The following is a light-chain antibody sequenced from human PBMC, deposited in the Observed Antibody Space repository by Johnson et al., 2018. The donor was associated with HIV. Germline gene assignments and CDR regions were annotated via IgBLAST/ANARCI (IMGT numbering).Light chain of an antibody. J-gene: IGLJ1*01. Sequence: QPVLTQPPSVSGAPGQRVTISCTGSSSNIGAGYDVHWYQQFPGTAPKLLIYGNDNRPSGVPERFSGSKSGTSATLGITGLQTGDEADYYCGTWDSSLSAGVFGTGTKVTVL. V-gene: IGLV1-50*01. CDR1: SSNIGAGYD. CDR3: GTWDSSLSAGV. CDR2: GND.